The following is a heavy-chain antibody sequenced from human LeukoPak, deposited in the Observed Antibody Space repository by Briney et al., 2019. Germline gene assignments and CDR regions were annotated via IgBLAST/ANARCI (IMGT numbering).Heavy chain of an antibody. CDR1: GFTFSSYA. J-gene: IGHJ6*02. CDR3: AKDQSIVGATDYYGMDV. D-gene: IGHD1-26*01. CDR2: ISYDGSNK. V-gene: IGHV3-30-3*01. Sequence: PGGSLRLSCAASGFTFSSYAMPWVRQAPGKGLEWVAVISYDGSNKYYADSVKGRFTISRDNSKNTLYLQMNSLRAEDTAVYYCAKDQSIVGATDYYGMDVWGQGTTVIVSS.